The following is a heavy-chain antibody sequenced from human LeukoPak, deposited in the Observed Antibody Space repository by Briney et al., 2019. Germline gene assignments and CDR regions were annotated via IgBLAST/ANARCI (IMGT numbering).Heavy chain of an antibody. CDR3: ARWRLYTGSGTGTSRYSFDL. V-gene: IGHV3-53*01. J-gene: IGHJ4*02. CDR1: GFTVSSNS. D-gene: IGHD3-16*02. CDR2: IYSDNT. Sequence: PGGSLRLSCTVSGFTVSSNSKSWVRQAPGKGLEWVSFIYSDNTHYSDSVKGRFTISRDNSKNTLYLQMNSLRAEDTAVYYCARWRLYTGSGTGTSRYSFDLWGQGTLITVSS.